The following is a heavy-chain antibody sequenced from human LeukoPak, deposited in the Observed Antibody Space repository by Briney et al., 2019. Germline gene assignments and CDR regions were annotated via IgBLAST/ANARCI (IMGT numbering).Heavy chain of an antibody. J-gene: IGHJ4*02. CDR2: ISYDGSNK. Sequence: GGSLRLSCAASGFTFSSYAMHWVRQAPGKGPEWVAVISYDGSNKYYADSVKGRFTISRDNSKNTLYLQMNSLRAEDTAVYYCARPSPVGATAPWGLFGYWGQGTLVTVSS. CDR1: GFTFSSYA. CDR3: ARPSPVGATAPWGLFGY. V-gene: IGHV3-30-3*01. D-gene: IGHD1-26*01.